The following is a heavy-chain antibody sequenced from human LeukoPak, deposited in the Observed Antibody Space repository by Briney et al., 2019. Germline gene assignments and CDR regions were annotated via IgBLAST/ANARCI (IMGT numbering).Heavy chain of an antibody. CDR2: IVVGSGNT. CDR1: GFTFTSSA. Sequence: GASVKVSCMASGFTFTSSAVQWVRQARGQRLEWIGWIVVGSGNTNYAQKFQERVTITRDMSTSTAYMELSSLRSEDTAVYYCAKGGGSYRASYYYYMDVWGKGTTVTVSS. J-gene: IGHJ6*03. CDR3: AKGGGSYRASYYYYMDV. D-gene: IGHD1-26*01. V-gene: IGHV1-58*01.